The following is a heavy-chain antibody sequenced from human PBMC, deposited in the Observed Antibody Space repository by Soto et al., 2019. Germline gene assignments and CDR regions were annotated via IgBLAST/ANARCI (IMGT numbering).Heavy chain of an antibody. Sequence: ASVKVSCKASRVAFSKFIVTWVRQAPGLGLEWVGGIIPIFGTANYAQKFQGRVTITADESTSTSYMEVNNLRSEDTAVYYCAKVRYSSPMGYYYGADVWGQ. CDR3: AKVRYSSPMGYYYGADV. D-gene: IGHD6-19*01. V-gene: IGHV1-69*13. J-gene: IGHJ6*02. CDR2: IIPIFGTA. CDR1: RVAFSKFI.